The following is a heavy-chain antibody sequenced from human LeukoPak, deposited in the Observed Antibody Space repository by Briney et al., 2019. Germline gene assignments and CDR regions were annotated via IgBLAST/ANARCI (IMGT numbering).Heavy chain of an antibody. V-gene: IGHV4-39*01. CDR2: IYDSGST. CDR1: GGSIRSSYYY. Sequence: PSETLSLTCTVSGGSIRSSYYYWGWIRQPPGKGLEWIGSIYDSGSTYYNPSLKSRVTISVDTSKNQFSLKLNSVTAADTAVYYCARGLPPGDDAFDIWGQGTMVTVSS. CDR3: ARGLPPGDDAFDI. D-gene: IGHD1-26*01. J-gene: IGHJ3*02.